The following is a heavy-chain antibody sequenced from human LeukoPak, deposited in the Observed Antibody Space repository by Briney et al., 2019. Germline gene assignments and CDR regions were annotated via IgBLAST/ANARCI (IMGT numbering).Heavy chain of an antibody. CDR1: GYSLSSGYY. CDR2: IYHSGST. J-gene: IGHJ4*02. D-gene: IGHD3-3*01. Sequence: SETLSLTCTVSGYSLSSGYYWGWIRQPPGKGLEWIGSIYHSGSTYYNPSLKSRVTISVDTSKNQFSLKLSSVTAADTAVYYCARHVDFWSRTGGYFDYWGQGTLVTVSS. V-gene: IGHV4-38-2*02. CDR3: ARHVDFWSRTGGYFDY.